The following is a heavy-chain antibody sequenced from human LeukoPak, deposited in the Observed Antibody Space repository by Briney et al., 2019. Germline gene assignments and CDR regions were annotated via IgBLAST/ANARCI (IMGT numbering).Heavy chain of an antibody. Sequence: GGSLRLSCAASGFTFSSYAINWVPQPPGKGREWVSGISNSGGSTYYADSVKGRFTISRDNSKNTLYLQMNSLRAEDTAVYYCAKETSSSFDYWGQGTLVTVSS. CDR2: ISNSGGST. D-gene: IGHD6-6*01. CDR3: AKETSSSFDY. J-gene: IGHJ4*02. V-gene: IGHV3-23*01. CDR1: GFTFSSYA.